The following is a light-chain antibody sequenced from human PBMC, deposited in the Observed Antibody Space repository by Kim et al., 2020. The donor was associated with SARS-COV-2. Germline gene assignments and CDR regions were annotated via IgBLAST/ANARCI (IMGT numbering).Light chain of an antibody. CDR1: SNNVGNQG. V-gene: IGLV10-54*01. CDR3: SAWDSSLSDWV. J-gene: IGLJ3*02. Sequence: QAGLTQSPSVSKGLRQTATLTCTGNSNNVGNQGAAWLQQHQGHPPKLLSYRNNNRPSGISERLSASRSGNTASLTITGLQPEDEADYYCSAWDSSLSDWVFGGGTQLTVL. CDR2: RNN.